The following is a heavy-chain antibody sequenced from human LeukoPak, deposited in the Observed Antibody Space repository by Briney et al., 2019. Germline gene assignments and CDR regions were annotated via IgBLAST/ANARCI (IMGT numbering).Heavy chain of an antibody. CDR1: GGSISSYY. V-gene: IGHV4-59*08. D-gene: IGHD2-2*01. Sequence: PSENLSLTCTVSGGSISSYYWSWIRQPPGKGLEWIGYIYYSGSTNYNPSLKSRVTISVDTSKNQFSLKLSSVTAADTAVYYCARRTCSSTSCRFDYWGQGTLVTVSS. CDR2: IYYSGST. J-gene: IGHJ4*02. CDR3: ARRTCSSTSCRFDY.